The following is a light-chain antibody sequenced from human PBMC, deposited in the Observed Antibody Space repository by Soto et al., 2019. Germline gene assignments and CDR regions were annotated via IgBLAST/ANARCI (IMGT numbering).Light chain of an antibody. V-gene: IGKV1-27*01. CDR3: QKYNSAPLT. J-gene: IGKJ4*01. Sequence: DIQLTQSPSSLSASVGDRVTITCRASQGIANYLAWYQQKPGKPPKLLIYAATILQSGVPSRFSGSRFDTDFSLTISGLQPEDVASYYCQKYNSAPLTFGGGTKVEIK. CDR1: QGIANY. CDR2: AAT.